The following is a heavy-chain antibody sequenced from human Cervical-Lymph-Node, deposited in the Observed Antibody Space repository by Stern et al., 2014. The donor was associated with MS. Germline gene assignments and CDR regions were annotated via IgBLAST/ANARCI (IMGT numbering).Heavy chain of an antibody. D-gene: IGHD4-17*01. CDR2: IDLDDDK. J-gene: IGHJ4*02. V-gene: IGHV2-70*01. CDR1: GFSLSTSGMC. CDR3: ARIHTVTSAFDY. Sequence: ESGPALVKPTQTLTLTCTFSGFSLSTSGMCVSWIRQPPGKALEWIALIDLDDDKYYSTSLKSRLTISKDTSKNQVVLTMTNMDPVDTATYYCARIHTVTSAFDYWGQGTLVTVSS.